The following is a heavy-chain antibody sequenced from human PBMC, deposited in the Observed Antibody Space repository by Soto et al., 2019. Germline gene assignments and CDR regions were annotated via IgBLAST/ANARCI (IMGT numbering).Heavy chain of an antibody. CDR3: AKDMSSGWPKYFDY. D-gene: IGHD6-19*01. Sequence: EVQLVESGGGLVQPGRSLRLSCAASGFTYDDHGMHWVRQAPGKGLEWVSGISWNGGIIGYVDSVKGRFTISRDNAKKSLYLQMNNLRVEDTALYYCAKDMSSGWPKYFDYWGQGTLVTVSS. CDR1: GFTYDDHG. J-gene: IGHJ4*02. CDR2: ISWNGGII. V-gene: IGHV3-9*01.